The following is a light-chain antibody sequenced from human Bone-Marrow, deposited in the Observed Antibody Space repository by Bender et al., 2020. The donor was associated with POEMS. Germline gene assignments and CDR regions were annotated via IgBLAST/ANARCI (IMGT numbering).Light chain of an antibody. CDR3: CSYAGSANVI. CDR1: TSDVGSYDL. Sequence: QSALTQSASVSGSPGQSISISCTGTTSDVGSYDLVSWYQLHPGTAPKLLIYEGSKRPSGISNRFSGSKSGNTASLTISGLQAEDEAHYYCCSYAGSANVIFGGGTKLTVL. J-gene: IGLJ2*01. CDR2: EGS. V-gene: IGLV2-23*01.